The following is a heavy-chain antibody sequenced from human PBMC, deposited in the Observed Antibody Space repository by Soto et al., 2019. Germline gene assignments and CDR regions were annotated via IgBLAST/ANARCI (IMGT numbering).Heavy chain of an antibody. CDR2: IYYSGST. CDR3: ARVVPGGYSYSWDGFFDY. V-gene: IGHV4-59*01. Sequence: QVQLQESGPGLVKPSETLSLTCTVSGGSISSYYWSWIRQPPGKGLEWIGYIYYSGSTNYNPSLKTRVSIAVDTYTNQFSLKLISVTAAETGVYYGARVVPGGYSYSWDGFFDYWGQGNLVTVSS. J-gene: IGHJ4*02. CDR1: GGSISSYY. D-gene: IGHD5-18*01.